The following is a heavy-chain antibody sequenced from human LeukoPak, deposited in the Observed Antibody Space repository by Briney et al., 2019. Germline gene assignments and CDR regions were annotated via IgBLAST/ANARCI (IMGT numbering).Heavy chain of an antibody. D-gene: IGHD3-22*01. Sequence: GGSLRLSCAASGFTFSSYSMNWVRQAPGKGLEWVSSIGSSSSYMYYADSVKGRFTISRDNAKNSLYLQMNSLRAEDTAVYYCARGYYDSSGYLDYWGQGTLVTVSS. CDR2: IGSSSSYM. V-gene: IGHV3-21*01. CDR3: ARGYYDSSGYLDY. J-gene: IGHJ4*02. CDR1: GFTFSSYS.